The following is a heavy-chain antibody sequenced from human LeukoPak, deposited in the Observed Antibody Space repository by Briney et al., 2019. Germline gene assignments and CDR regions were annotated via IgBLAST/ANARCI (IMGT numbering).Heavy chain of an antibody. V-gene: IGHV3-11*04. CDR2: ISSSGSTI. Sequence: GGSLRLSCAASGFTFSDYYMSWIRQAPGKGLEWVSYISSSGSTIYYADSVKGRFTISRGNAKNSLYLQMNSLRAEDTAVYYCARTPYDSSGYYASDYMDVWGKGTTVTVSS. CDR1: GFTFSDYY. D-gene: IGHD3-22*01. J-gene: IGHJ6*03. CDR3: ARTPYDSSGYYASDYMDV.